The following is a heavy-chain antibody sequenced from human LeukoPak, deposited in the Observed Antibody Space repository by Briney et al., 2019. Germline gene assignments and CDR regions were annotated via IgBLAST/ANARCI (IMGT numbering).Heavy chain of an antibody. CDR1: GFTFSGSA. D-gene: IGHD3-22*01. J-gene: IGHJ4*02. CDR2: IRSKANSYAT. V-gene: IGHV3-73*01. CDR3: TRPKTAPYYYDSSGYHD. Sequence: GGSLRLSCAASGFTFSGSAMPWVRQASGKGLEWVGRIRSKANSYATAYAASVKGRFTISRDDSKNTAYLQMNSLKTEDTAVYYCTRPKTAPYYYDSSGYHDWGQGTLVTVSS.